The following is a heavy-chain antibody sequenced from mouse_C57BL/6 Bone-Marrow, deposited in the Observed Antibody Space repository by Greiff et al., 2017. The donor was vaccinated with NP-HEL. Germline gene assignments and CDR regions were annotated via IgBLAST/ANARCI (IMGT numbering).Heavy chain of an antibody. Sequence: VQLRQSGAELVRPGASVKLSCTASGFNIKDDYMHWVKQRPEQGLEWIGWIDPENGDTEYASKFQGKATITADTSSNTAYLQLSSLTSEDTAVYYCILRSRFDVWGTGTTVTVSS. CDR3: ILRSRFDV. CDR2: IDPENGDT. D-gene: IGHD1-1*01. CDR1: GFNIKDDY. V-gene: IGHV14-4*01. J-gene: IGHJ1*03.